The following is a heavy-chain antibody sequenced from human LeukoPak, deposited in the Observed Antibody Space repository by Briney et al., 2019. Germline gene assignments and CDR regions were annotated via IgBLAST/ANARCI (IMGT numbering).Heavy chain of an antibody. J-gene: IGHJ4*02. V-gene: IGHV4-61*08. D-gene: IGHD3-22*01. CDR3: ARAGGYYDSSGYSFFDY. Sequence: PSQTLSLTCTVSGASLSSGGYYWSWIRQPPGKGLEWIGYIYYSGSTNYNPSLKSRVTISVDTSKNQFSLKLSSVTAADTAVYYCARAGGYYDSSGYSFFDYWGQGTLVTVSS. CDR2: IYYSGST. CDR1: GASLSSGGYY.